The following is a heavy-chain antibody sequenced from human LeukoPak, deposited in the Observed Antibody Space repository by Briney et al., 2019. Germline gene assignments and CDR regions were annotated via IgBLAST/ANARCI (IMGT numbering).Heavy chain of an antibody. CDR1: GFTFSNYG. J-gene: IGHJ4*02. CDR3: AKDWLIDCSSTSCYTGSFDY. V-gene: IGHV3-30*02. Sequence: QSGGSLRLSCAASGFTFSNYGMHWVRQAPGKGLEWVAFVRYDESTKFYADSVKGRFTISRDNSKNTLYLQMNSLRAEDTAVYYCAKDWLIDCSSTSCYTGSFDYWGQGTLVTVSS. CDR2: VRYDESTK. D-gene: IGHD2-2*01.